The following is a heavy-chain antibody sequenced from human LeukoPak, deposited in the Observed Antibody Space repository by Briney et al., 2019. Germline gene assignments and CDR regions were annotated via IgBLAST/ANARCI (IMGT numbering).Heavy chain of an antibody. Sequence: PSETLSLTCAVSGGSFSGYYWSWIRQPPGKGLEWVGEINHSGSTNYNPSLKSRVTISVDTSKNQFSLKLSSVTAADTAVYYCARGYQQMVFYYFDYWGQGTLVTVSS. CDR1: GGSFSGYY. CDR2: INHSGST. D-gene: IGHD6-13*01. J-gene: IGHJ4*02. V-gene: IGHV4-34*01. CDR3: ARGYQQMVFYYFDY.